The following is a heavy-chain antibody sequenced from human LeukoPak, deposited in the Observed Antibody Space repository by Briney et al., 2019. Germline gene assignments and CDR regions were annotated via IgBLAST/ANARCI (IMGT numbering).Heavy chain of an antibody. J-gene: IGHJ4*02. V-gene: IGHV3-30-3*01. D-gene: IGHD6-6*01. CDR3: ARVRIAARPGPFDY. Sequence: PGRSLRLSCAASGFTFSSYAMHWVRQAPGKGLEWVAVISYDGSNKYYADSVKGRFTISRDNSKNTLYLQMNSLRAEDTAVYYCARVRIAARPGPFDYWGQGTLVTVSS. CDR1: GFTFSSYA. CDR2: ISYDGSNK.